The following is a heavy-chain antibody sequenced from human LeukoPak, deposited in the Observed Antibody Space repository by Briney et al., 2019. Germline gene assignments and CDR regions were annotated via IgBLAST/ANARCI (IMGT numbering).Heavy chain of an antibody. J-gene: IGHJ4*02. CDR2: ISSSSSYT. CDR1: GIPFSDYS. Sequence: GGSLRLSCVVSGIPFSDYSMNWIRQAPGKGLEWISYISSSSSYTDYADSVKGRFTISRDNAKSALYLQMNSLRLEDTAVYYCAAGTAADFWGQGTLVTVSS. CDR3: AAGTAADF. V-gene: IGHV3-11*03. D-gene: IGHD6-13*01.